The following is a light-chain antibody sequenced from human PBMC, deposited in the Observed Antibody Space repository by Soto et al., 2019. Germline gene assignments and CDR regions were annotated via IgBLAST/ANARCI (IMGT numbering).Light chain of an antibody. CDR3: QQRSNWPPT. CDR2: DTS. V-gene: IGKV3-11*01. Sequence: ETVLTQSPATLSLSPGERATLSCRASQSVGSYLAWYQHKPGQAPRLLIFDTSNRATGIPARFRGSGSGTDFTLTISSLEPEDFAVYYCQQRSNWPPTFGQGTKVEIK. CDR1: QSVGSY. J-gene: IGKJ1*01.